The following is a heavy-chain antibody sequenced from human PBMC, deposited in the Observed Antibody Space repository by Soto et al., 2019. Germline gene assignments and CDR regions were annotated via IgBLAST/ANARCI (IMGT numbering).Heavy chain of an antibody. CDR3: ARGRVADIFFGVVIRSCFDP. CDR2: IHHSGST. D-gene: IGHD3-3*01. V-gene: IGHV4-30-2*01. Sequence: SEALCLTWAVSGGSISSADYSWSWVRQPPGKGLEWIGYIHHSGSTYYNPSLKSRVTISLDTSKSQFSLNLTSVTAADTALYYCARGRVADIFFGVVIRSCFDPWGQGTQGTVST. J-gene: IGHJ5*02. CDR1: GGSISSADYS.